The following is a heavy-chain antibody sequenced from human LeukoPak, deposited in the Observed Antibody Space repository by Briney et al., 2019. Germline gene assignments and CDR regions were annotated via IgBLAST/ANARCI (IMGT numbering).Heavy chain of an antibody. J-gene: IGHJ4*02. V-gene: IGHV3-48*01. Sequence: GGSLRLSCAASGFTLTSYSMNWVRQAPGRGLEWVSYISSSSSTIYYADSVKGRFTISRDNSKNTLYLQMNSLRAEDTAVYYCARDVSGYYYFDYWGQGTLVTVSS. CDR2: ISSSSSTI. CDR3: ARDVSGYYYFDY. D-gene: IGHD1-1*01. CDR1: GFTLTSYS.